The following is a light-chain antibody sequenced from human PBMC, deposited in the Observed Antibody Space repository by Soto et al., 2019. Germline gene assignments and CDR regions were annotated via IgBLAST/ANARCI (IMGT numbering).Light chain of an antibody. CDR1: QGISSW. V-gene: IGKV1-12*01. Sequence: DIQMTQFPSSVSAYVGDRVTITSRASQGISSWLVWYQQKPGKAPKLLIHAASSLQSGVPSKFSGSESRTEFALAINNLERENFAIYFCQQTSSFPRTCGQGTKVEIK. CDR3: QQTSSFPRT. J-gene: IGKJ1*01. CDR2: AAS.